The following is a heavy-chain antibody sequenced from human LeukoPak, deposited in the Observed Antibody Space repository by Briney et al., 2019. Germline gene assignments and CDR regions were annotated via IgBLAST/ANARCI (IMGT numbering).Heavy chain of an antibody. CDR2: ISSSSSYI. Sequence: PGGSLRLSCAASGFTFSSYSMNWVRQAPGKGLEWVSSISSSSSYIYYVDSVKGRFTISRDNAKNSLYLQMNSLRAEDTAVYYCARDRPIVVIPAALGDYWGQGTLVTVSS. J-gene: IGHJ4*02. V-gene: IGHV3-21*01. D-gene: IGHD2-2*01. CDR3: ARDRPIVVIPAALGDY. CDR1: GFTFSSYS.